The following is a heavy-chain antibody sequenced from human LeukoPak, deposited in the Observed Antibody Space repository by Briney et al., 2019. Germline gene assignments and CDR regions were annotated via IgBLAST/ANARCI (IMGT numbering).Heavy chain of an antibody. CDR2: IKEDGSEK. CDR1: GFTFSSYG. Sequence: GGSLRLSCAASGFTFSSYGMHWVRQAPGKGLEWVANIKEDGSEKNYVDSVKGRFTISRDNAKNSLYLQMNSLRAEDTAVYYCARDADYGDWYFDYWGQGTLVTVSS. V-gene: IGHV3-7*01. D-gene: IGHD4-17*01. CDR3: ARDADYGDWYFDY. J-gene: IGHJ4*02.